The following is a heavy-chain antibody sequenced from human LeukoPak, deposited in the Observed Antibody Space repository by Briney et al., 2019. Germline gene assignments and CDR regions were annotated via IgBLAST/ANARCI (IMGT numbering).Heavy chain of an antibody. CDR3: ARDKECSSSLQPMDV. J-gene: IGHJ6*02. CDR1: GFTFSSYS. D-gene: IGHD6-6*01. CDR2: ISSSSSYI. Sequence: GGSLRLSCAASGFTFSSYSMNWVRQAPGKGLEWVSSISSSSSYIYYADSVKGRFTISRDNAKNSLYLQMNSLRAEDTAVYYCARDKECSSSLQPMDVWGQGTTVTVSS. V-gene: IGHV3-21*01.